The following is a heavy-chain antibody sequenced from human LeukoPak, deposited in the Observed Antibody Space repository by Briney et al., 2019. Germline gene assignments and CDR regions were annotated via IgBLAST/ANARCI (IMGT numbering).Heavy chain of an antibody. CDR3: ARDPRYCSSTSCYTFYYYYYYMDV. J-gene: IGHJ6*03. CDR1: GFTFSSYG. Sequence: GGSLRLSCAASGFTFSSYGMHWVRQAPGKGLEWVAFIRYDGSNKYYADSVKGRFTISRDNAKNTLYLQMNSLRAEDTAVYYCARDPRYCSSTSCYTFYYYYYYMDVWGKGTTVTVSS. D-gene: IGHD2-2*02. CDR2: IRYDGSNK. V-gene: IGHV3-30*02.